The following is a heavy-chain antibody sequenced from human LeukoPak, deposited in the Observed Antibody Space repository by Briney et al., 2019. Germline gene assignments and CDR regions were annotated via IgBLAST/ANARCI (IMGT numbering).Heavy chain of an antibody. Sequence: SETLSLTCTVSGGSISSYYWSWIRQPPGKGLEWIGYIYYSGSTNYNPSLKSRVTISVDTSKNQFSLKLSSVTAADTAVYYCARSSKNFDYWGRGTLVTVSS. V-gene: IGHV4-59*01. CDR1: GGSISSYY. J-gene: IGHJ4*02. CDR2: IYYSGST. CDR3: ARSSKNFDY.